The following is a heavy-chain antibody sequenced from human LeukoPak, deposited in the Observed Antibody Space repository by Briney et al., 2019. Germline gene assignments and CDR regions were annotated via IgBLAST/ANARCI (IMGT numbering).Heavy chain of an antibody. D-gene: IGHD4-17*01. CDR1: GYSFTSYW. CDR2: IYPGDPDT. J-gene: IGHJ5*02. Sequence: GESLKISCKGSGYSFTSYWIGWVRQMPGKGLEWMGIIYPGDPDTRYSPSFQGQVTISADKSISTAYLQWSSLKASDTAMYYCARRAMGDYAEGNWFDPWGQGTLVTVSS. CDR3: ARRAMGDYAEGNWFDP. V-gene: IGHV5-51*01.